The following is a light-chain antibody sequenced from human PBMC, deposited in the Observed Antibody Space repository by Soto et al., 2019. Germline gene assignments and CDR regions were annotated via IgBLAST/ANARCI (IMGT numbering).Light chain of an antibody. V-gene: IGKV1-27*01. CDR3: QKYDTAPWT. J-gene: IGKJ1*01. Sequence: IQMTQSPSSLSASVGDRVIITCRASQGIGNSLAWYQQKAGRVPKLLMHSASTLPSGVPSRFSGSGSGTDFTLTISSLQPEDVATYYCQKYDTAPWTLGQGTKVEIK. CDR1: QGIGNS. CDR2: SAS.